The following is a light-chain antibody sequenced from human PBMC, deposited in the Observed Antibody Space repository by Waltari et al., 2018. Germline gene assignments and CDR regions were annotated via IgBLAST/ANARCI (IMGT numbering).Light chain of an antibody. V-gene: IGLV3-25*03. CDR3: QSADGSGTYVV. Sequence: SYELKQPPSVSVSPGQTARITCSGDALPRQYAYWYQQRPGQAPMLMIYQDTQRPSEIPERFSGSSSGTTVTLTISEVQAEDEADYYCQSADGSGTYVVFGGGTKLTVL. J-gene: IGLJ2*01. CDR2: QDT. CDR1: ALPRQY.